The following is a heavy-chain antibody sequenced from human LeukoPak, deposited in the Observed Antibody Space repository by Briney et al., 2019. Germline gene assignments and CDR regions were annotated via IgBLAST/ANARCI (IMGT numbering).Heavy chain of an antibody. CDR3: ARDRRTYYYDSTSGMDV. CDR1: GFTVSNNY. D-gene: IGHD3-22*01. V-gene: IGHV3-53*01. CDR2: VYTSGST. Sequence: GGSLRLSCAASGFTVSNNYMSWVRQAPGKGLEWVSVVYTSGSTYYADSVKGRFTISRDNSKNTLYLQMDSLRAEDTAIYYCARDRRTYYYDSTSGMDVWGQGTTVTVSS. J-gene: IGHJ6*02.